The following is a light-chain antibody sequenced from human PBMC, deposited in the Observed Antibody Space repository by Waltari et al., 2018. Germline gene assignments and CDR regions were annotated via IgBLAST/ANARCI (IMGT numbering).Light chain of an antibody. CDR1: SSDIGDYDY. Sequence: QSALTPPPSASGPPGESVTISCTATSSDIGDYDYVSCYQQHPGKAPKLMIYEVIKRPSGVPDRFSGSKSGNTASLTVSGLQAEDEADYYCCSYAGTNNFYVFGTGTKVTVL. V-gene: IGLV2-8*01. CDR3: CSYAGTNNFYV. CDR2: EVI. J-gene: IGLJ1*01.